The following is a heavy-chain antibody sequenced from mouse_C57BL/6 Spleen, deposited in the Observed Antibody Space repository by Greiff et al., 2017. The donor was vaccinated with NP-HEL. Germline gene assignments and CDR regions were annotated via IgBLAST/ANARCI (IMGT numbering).Heavy chain of an antibody. J-gene: IGHJ1*03. V-gene: IGHV1-80*01. Sequence: QVQLQQSGAELVKPGASVKISCKASGYAFSSYWMNWVKQRPGKGLEWIGQIYPGDGDTNYNGKFKGKATLTADKSSSTAYMQLSSLTSEDSAVYFCARSESITTVVEWYFDVWGTGTTVTVSS. CDR1: GYAFSSYW. CDR3: ARSESITTVVEWYFDV. D-gene: IGHD1-1*01. CDR2: IYPGDGDT.